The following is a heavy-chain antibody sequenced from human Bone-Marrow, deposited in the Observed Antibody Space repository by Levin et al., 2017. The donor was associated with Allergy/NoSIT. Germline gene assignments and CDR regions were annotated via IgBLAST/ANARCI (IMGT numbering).Heavy chain of an antibody. CDR2: IYVGGST. V-gene: IGHV3-53*01. J-gene: IGHJ4*02. Sequence: RAGGSLRLSCEASGFIVNDKYMSWVRQAPGKGLEWVSVIYVGGSTYYADSVKGRFIISRDDSKNTVYLQMNSLRAEDTAVYYCARGGNSYGDFDYWGQGTLVTFSS. D-gene: IGHD5-18*01. CDR3: ARGGNSYGDFDY. CDR1: GFIVNDKY.